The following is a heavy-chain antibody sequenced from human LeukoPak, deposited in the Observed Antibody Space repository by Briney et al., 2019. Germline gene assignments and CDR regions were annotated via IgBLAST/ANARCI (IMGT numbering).Heavy chain of an antibody. Sequence: ASVKVSCKASGYTFTSYGISWVRLAPGQGLEWMGWISAYNGNTNYAQKLQGRVTMTTDTSTSTAYMELRSLRSDDTAVYYCARVGEDSSSWYPVYYYYGMDVWGQGTTVTVSS. CDR3: ARVGEDSSSWYPVYYYYGMDV. J-gene: IGHJ6*02. D-gene: IGHD6-13*01. V-gene: IGHV1-18*01. CDR2: ISAYNGNT. CDR1: GYTFTSYG.